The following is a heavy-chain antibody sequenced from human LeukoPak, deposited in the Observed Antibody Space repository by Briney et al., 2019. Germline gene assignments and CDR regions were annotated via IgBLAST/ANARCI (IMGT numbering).Heavy chain of an antibody. Sequence: GGSLSLSCAASGFTFSSYGMHWVRQAPGKGLEWVALISYDGSNKYYADSLKGRFTISRDNSKNTLYLQMNSLRPEDTAVYYCARPTYYYGSGIYYLVDYWGQGTLVTVSS. D-gene: IGHD3-10*01. CDR1: GFTFSSYG. V-gene: IGHV3-30*03. J-gene: IGHJ4*02. CDR3: ARPTYYYGSGIYYLVDY. CDR2: ISYDGSNK.